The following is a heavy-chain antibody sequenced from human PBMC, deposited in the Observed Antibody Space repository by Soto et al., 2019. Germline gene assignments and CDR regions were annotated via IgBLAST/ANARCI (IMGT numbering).Heavy chain of an antibody. CDR1: GGSVSSGDYF. D-gene: IGHD3-10*01. Sequence: PSETLSLTCTVSGGSVSSGDYFWSWLRQSPGKRLEWIAYIYYSGSTNYNPSLKSRATISVDTSKSQVSLTLTSMTAADAALYYCARSPNYYYYGFDVWGQGPRSPSP. CDR3: ARSPNYYYYGFDV. J-gene: IGHJ6*02. V-gene: IGHV4-61*08. CDR2: IYYSGST.